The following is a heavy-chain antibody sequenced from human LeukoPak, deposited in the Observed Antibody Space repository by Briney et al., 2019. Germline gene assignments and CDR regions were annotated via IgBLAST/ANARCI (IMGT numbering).Heavy chain of an antibody. V-gene: IGHV3-30*18. D-gene: IGHD2-15*01. Sequence: GRSLRLSCAASGFTFSSYGMHWVRQAPGKGLEWVAVISYDGSNKYYADSVKGRFTISRDNSKNTLYLQMNSLRAEDTAVYYCAEGSGYCSGGSCYNYYYYYGMDVWGQGTTVTVSS. J-gene: IGHJ6*02. CDR3: AEGSGYCSGGSCYNYYYYYGMDV. CDR2: ISYDGSNK. CDR1: GFTFSSYG.